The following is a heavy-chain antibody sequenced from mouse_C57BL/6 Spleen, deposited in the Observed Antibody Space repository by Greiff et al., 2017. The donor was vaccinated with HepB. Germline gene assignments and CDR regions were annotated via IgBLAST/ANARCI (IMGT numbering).Heavy chain of an antibody. CDR1: GFTFSSYA. CDR2: ISDGGSYT. Sequence: EVKVVESGGGLVKPGGSLKLSCAASGFTFSSYAMSWVRQTPEKRLEWVATISDGGSYTYYPDNVKGRFTISRDNAKNNLYLQMSHLKSEDTAMYYCARVYSNYVVDYWGQGTSVTVSS. V-gene: IGHV5-4*03. D-gene: IGHD2-5*01. J-gene: IGHJ4*01. CDR3: ARVYSNYVVDY.